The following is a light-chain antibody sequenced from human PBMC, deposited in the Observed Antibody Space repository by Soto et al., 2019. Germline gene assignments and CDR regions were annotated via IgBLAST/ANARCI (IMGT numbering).Light chain of an antibody. CDR2: GAS. CDR3: QQFSSYPLT. Sequence: VMTQSPATLSVSPGERAALSCRASQSVSSSYLAWYQQKPGQAPRLLIYGASSRATGIPDRFSGGGSGTDFTLTISRLEPEDFAVYYCQQFSSYPLTFGGGTKVDI. CDR1: QSVSSSY. J-gene: IGKJ4*01. V-gene: IGKV3-20*01.